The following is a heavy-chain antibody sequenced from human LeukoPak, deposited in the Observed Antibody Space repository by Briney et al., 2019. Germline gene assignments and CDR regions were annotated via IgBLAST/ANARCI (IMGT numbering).Heavy chain of an antibody. Sequence: SETLSLTCAVYGGSFSGYYWSWIRQPPGKGLEWIGEINHSGSTNYNPSLKSRVTISVDTSKNQFSLKLSSVTAADTAVYYCASDKGQGDTAMGSFDYWGQGTPVTVSS. J-gene: IGHJ4*02. D-gene: IGHD5-18*01. CDR2: INHSGST. V-gene: IGHV4-34*01. CDR3: ASDKGQGDTAMGSFDY. CDR1: GGSFSGYY.